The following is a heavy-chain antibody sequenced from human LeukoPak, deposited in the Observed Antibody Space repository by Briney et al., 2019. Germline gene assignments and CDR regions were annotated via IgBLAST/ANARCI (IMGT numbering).Heavy chain of an antibody. CDR1: GYTFTGYY. CDR3: ARPVLMVYANDAFDI. V-gene: IGHV1-2*02. J-gene: IGHJ3*02. D-gene: IGHD2-8*01. Sequence: GASVKVSCKASGYTFTGYYMHWVRQAPGQGLEWMGWINPNSGGTNHAQKFQGRVAMTRDTSISTAYMELSRLRSDDTAVYYCARPVLMVYANDAFDIWGQGTMVTVSS. CDR2: INPNSGGT.